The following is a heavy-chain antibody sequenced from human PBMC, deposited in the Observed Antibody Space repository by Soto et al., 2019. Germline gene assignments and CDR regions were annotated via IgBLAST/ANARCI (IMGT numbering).Heavy chain of an antibody. Sequence: QVQLVQSGAEVKKPGASVKVSCKASGYTFTSYGISWVRQAPGQGLEWMGWISAYNGNTNYAQKLQGRVTMTTDTSTSTAYMELRTLRSDDTAVYYCARVKSETYYGSGSSPDPWGQGTLVTVSS. J-gene: IGHJ5*02. CDR2: ISAYNGNT. CDR1: GYTFTSYG. V-gene: IGHV1-18*01. D-gene: IGHD3-10*01. CDR3: ARVKSETYYGSGSSPDP.